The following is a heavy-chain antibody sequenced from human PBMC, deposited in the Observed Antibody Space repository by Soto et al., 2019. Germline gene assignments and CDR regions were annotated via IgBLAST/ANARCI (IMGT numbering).Heavy chain of an antibody. V-gene: IGHV1-69*13. J-gene: IGHJ6*02. CDR3: ARDLIAALNYYYYGMDV. D-gene: IGHD6-6*01. CDR1: GGTFSSYA. CDR2: IIPIFGTA. Sequence: ASVKVSCKASGGTFSSYAISWVRQAPGQGLEWMGGIIPIFGTANYAQKFQGRVTITADESTSTAYMELSSLRSEDTAVYYCARDLIAALNYYYYGMDVWGQGTTVTVSS.